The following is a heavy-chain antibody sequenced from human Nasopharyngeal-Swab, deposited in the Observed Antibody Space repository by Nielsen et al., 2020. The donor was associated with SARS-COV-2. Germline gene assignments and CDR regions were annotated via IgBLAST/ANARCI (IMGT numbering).Heavy chain of an antibody. CDR1: GGSISSSSYY. J-gene: IGHJ4*02. D-gene: IGHD5-24*01. V-gene: IGHV4-39*01. CDR2: IHYSGST. Sequence: SETLSLTCTVSGGSISSSSYYWGWIRQPPGKGLEWIGSIHYSGSTYYNPSLKSRVTISVDTSKNQFSLKLSAVTAADTAVYYCARRQGGWLQAVHYFDYWGQGTLVTVSS. CDR3: ARRQGGWLQAVHYFDY.